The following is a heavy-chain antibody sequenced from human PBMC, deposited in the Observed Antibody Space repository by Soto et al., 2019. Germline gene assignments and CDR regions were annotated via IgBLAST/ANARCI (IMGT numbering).Heavy chain of an antibody. D-gene: IGHD3-10*01. Sequence: EVQLLESGGGLVQPGGSGRLSCAASGFSFSNYAMNWVLQAPGKGLECVSGISRTAENTFYGDSVKGRFTISRDNSKSTLYLQMNSRRVEDTAVYYCAIDSDTRRGPDYWGQGTLVTLSS. CDR2: ISRTAENT. CDR1: GFSFSNYA. CDR3: AIDSDTRRGPDY. J-gene: IGHJ4*02. V-gene: IGHV3-23*01.